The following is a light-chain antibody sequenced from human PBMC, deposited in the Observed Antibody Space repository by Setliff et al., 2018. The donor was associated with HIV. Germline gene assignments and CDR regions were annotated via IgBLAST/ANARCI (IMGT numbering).Light chain of an antibody. V-gene: IGLV1-40*01. CDR1: SSNIGAGYD. J-gene: IGLJ3*02. Sequence: QSALTQPPSVSGAPGQRVTISCTGSSSNIGAGYDVNWYHQLPGTAPKLLIYGNNNRPSGVPDRFSGSKSATSASLAITGLQAEDEADYYCQSYDRSLSGCAFGGGTKVTVL. CDR3: QSYDRSLSGCA. CDR2: GNN.